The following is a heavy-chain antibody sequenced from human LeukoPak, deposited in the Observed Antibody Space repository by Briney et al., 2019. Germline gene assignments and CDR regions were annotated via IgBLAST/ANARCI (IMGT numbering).Heavy chain of an antibody. CDR2: ISDSSSYI. V-gene: IGHV3-21*01. D-gene: IGHD4-11*01. Sequence: GGSLRLSCAASGFTFSSYTMNWVRQAPGKGLEWVSSISDSSSYIYYADSLKGRFIISRDNAKNSLYLQMNSLRAEDTAVYYCAKVGEVSKYTETTGYYYYMDVWRKRTKVTVSS. J-gene: IGHJ6*03. CDR1: GFTFSSYT. CDR3: AKVGEVSKYTETTGYYYYMDV.